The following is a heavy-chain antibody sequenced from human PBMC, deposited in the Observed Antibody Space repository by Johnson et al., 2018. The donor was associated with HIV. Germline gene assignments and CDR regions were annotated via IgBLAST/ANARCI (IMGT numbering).Heavy chain of an antibody. CDR2: ISSSGDTT. Sequence: QVQLVESGGDLVKPGGSLRLSCAASGFIFSDYSMSWVRQAPGKGLEWVSYISSSGDTTYYTDSVKGRFTISRVTAENLLYLQMNSLRAEDTAVSYCARDRPIAPFDIWGQGTMVTVSS. D-gene: IGHD3-22*01. J-gene: IGHJ3*02. V-gene: IGHV3-11*04. CDR3: ARDRPIAPFDI. CDR1: GFIFSDYS.